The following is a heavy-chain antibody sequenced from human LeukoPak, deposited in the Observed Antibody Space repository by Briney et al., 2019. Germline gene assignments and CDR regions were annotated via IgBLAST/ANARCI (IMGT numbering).Heavy chain of an antibody. CDR1: GGSISSGSYY. CDR3: ARGRVSRWLQLTYFDY. D-gene: IGHD5-24*01. J-gene: IGHJ4*02. CDR2: IYTSGST. Sequence: SETLSLTCTVSGGSISSGSYYWSWIRQPAGKGLEWIGRIYTSGSTNYNPSLKSRVTISVDTSKNQFSLKLSSVTAADTAVYYCARGRVSRWLQLTYFDYWGQGTLVTVSS. V-gene: IGHV4-61*02.